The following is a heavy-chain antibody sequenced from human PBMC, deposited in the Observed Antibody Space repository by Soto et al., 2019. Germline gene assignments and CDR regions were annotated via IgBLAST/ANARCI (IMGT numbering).Heavy chain of an antibody. CDR3: ARANRPFRGDGAFDS. CDR2: IYTSGAT. J-gene: IGHJ4*02. V-gene: IGHV4-4*07. CDR1: SGSMYGFY. Sequence: QVQLQESGPGLVKPSETLSLNCTVSSGSMYGFYWSWFRQSAGKGLWWIGRIYTSGATSYHPSLKSRVSMSVSDSKTQFYLRLTSVTAADTAVYYCARANRPFRGDGAFDSWGQGTLVTVSS. D-gene: IGHD3-10*01.